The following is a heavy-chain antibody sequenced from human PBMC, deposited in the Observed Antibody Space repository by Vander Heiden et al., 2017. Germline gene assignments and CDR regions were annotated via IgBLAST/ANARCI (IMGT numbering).Heavy chain of an antibody. D-gene: IGHD3-3*01. CDR1: GFTSSTYG. CDR3: AKDASGRGVVISYFDY. V-gene: IGHV3-30*18. J-gene: IGHJ4*02. Sequence: QVQLVESGRGVVQPGRSLRLSCAASGFTSSTYGMHWVRQAPGKGLEWVAVISYDGSNKYYADSVKGRFTISRDNSKNTLYLQMNSLRAEDTAVYYCAKDASGRGVVISYFDYWGQGTLVTVSS. CDR2: ISYDGSNK.